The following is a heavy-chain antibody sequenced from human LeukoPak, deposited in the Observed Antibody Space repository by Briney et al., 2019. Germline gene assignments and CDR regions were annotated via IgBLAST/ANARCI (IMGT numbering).Heavy chain of an antibody. CDR3: ARGLPFGELYFDS. CDR2: IFHTEGT. V-gene: IGHV4-30-2*01. Sequence: PSETLSLTCAVSGASLSRGGHSWNWIRQPPGKGLEWIGYIFHTEGTYYNPSLRGRVTILLDKSKNQFSLTLHSMTAADTAVYFCARGLPFGELYFDSWGQGILVTVSS. J-gene: IGHJ4*02. CDR1: GASLSRGGHS. D-gene: IGHD3-10*01.